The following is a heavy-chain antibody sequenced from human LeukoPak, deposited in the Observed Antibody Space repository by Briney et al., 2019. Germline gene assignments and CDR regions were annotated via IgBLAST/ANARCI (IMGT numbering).Heavy chain of an antibody. J-gene: IGHJ6*02. Sequence: AETLSLTCSVSGGSMSSCYWRWIRQPPGRGVEGVGYIYYWGSTNYHPSLKSRVTMSVDTSKNQFTLKLRSVTAADTAVYYCARDVGYCSGGSCSPTTDYYYYGMDVWGQGTTVTVSS. CDR1: GGSMSSCY. D-gene: IGHD2-15*01. CDR3: ARDVGYCSGGSCSPTTDYYYYGMDV. CDR2: IYYWGST. V-gene: IGHV4-59*01.